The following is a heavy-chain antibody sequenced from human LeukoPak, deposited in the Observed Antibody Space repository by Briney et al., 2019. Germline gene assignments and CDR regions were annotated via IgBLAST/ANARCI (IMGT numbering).Heavy chain of an antibody. V-gene: IGHV4-34*01. CDR2: INHSGST. CDR3: ARVTTLYSSSWFTY. D-gene: IGHD6-13*01. Sequence: SETLSLTCAVYGGSFSGYYWSWIRQPPGKGLEWIGEINHSGSTNYNPSLKSRVTISVDTSKNQFSLKLSSVTAADTAVYYCARVTTLYSSSWFTYWGQGTLVTVSS. J-gene: IGHJ4*02. CDR1: GGSFSGYY.